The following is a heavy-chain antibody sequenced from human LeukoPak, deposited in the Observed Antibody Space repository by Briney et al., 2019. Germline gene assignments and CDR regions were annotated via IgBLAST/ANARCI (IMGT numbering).Heavy chain of an antibody. CDR3: ARGRDGYRDAFDI. D-gene: IGHD5-24*01. CDR2: INHSGST. Sequence: KPSETLSLTCTVSGGSISSSSYYWGWIRQPPGKGLEWIGEINHSGSTYYNPSLKSRVTISVDMSKNQFSLKLSSVTAADTAVYYCARGRDGYRDAFDIWGQGTMVTVSS. CDR1: GGSISSSSYY. V-gene: IGHV4-39*07. J-gene: IGHJ3*02.